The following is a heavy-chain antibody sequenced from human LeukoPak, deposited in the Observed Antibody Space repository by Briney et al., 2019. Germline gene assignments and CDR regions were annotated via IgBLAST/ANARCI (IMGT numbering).Heavy chain of an antibody. J-gene: IGHJ4*02. Sequence: PSETLSLTCTVSGGSIGSYYWSWIRQPPGKGLEWIGYIYYSGSTNYNPSLKSRVTISVDTSKNQFSLKLSSVTAADTAVYYCARHVDSSGPNFDYWGQGTLVTVSS. CDR2: IYYSGST. V-gene: IGHV4-59*08. CDR1: GGSIGSYY. D-gene: IGHD3-22*01. CDR3: ARHVDSSGPNFDY.